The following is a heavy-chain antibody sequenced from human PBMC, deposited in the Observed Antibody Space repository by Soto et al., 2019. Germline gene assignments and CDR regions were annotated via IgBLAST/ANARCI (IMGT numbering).Heavy chain of an antibody. CDR2: MSSRRSYI. J-gene: IGHJ4*02. Sequence: NPGGSLRLSCVASGFTFSSHSMNWVRQAPGKGLEWISSMSSRRSYIYYADSVKGRFTISRDNAKNSLYLQMNGLRAEDTAVYYCARDGMLGATEDWGQGTLVTVSS. CDR3: ARDGMLGATED. V-gene: IGHV3-21*01. CDR1: GFTFSSHS. D-gene: IGHD1-26*01.